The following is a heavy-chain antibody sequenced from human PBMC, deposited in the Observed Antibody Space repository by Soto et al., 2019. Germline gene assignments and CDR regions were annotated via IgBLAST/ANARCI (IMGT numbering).Heavy chain of an antibody. J-gene: IGHJ4*02. CDR1: GFTFSNVW. CDR3: STAPISL. V-gene: IGHV3-15*01. Sequence: PGGSLRLSCVVSGFTFSNVWMSRVRQAPGKGLEWVGRIKSKTDGGTTNYAAPVKGRFTISRDDSKNTLYLQMNSLKTEDTAVYFCSTAPISLWGQGTLVTVSS. CDR2: IKSKTDGGTT.